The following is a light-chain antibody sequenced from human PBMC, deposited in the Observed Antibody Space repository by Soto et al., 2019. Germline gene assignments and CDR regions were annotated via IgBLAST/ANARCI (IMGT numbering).Light chain of an antibody. J-gene: IGKJ1*01. CDR1: QFFTTW. CDR3: QQYDIYPWT. V-gene: IGKV1-5*03. Sequence: DIQMTQSPSTLSASVGDRVTITCRASQFFTTWLAWYQQKPGKAPKLLIYKASSLESGVPSRFSGSGSGTEFTLTITSLQPDDLATYFCQQYDIYPWTFGRGTKVEIK. CDR2: KAS.